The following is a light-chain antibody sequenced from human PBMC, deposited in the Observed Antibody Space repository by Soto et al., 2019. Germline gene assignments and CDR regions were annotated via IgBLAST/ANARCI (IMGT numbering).Light chain of an antibody. Sequence: DMEMTQSPSSLSASVGDRVTITCRASQSISNYLNWYQHKPGKVPKLLIYAASSLQSGVPTRFSGSGSGTGFTLTINSLQPEDFATYYCQPSYGTPLTFGGGTKMEIK. J-gene: IGKJ4*02. CDR1: QSISNY. CDR2: AAS. CDR3: QPSYGTPLT. V-gene: IGKV1-39*01.